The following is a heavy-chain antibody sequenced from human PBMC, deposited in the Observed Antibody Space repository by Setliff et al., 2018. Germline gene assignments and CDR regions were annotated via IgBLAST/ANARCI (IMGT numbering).Heavy chain of an antibody. V-gene: IGHV4-34*12. CDR2: IIHSGST. CDR1: GGSFSGYY. J-gene: IGHJ4*02. CDR3: ARSFSRLWHFLLDY. D-gene: IGHD2-21*01. Sequence: SETLSLTCAVYGGSFSGYYWSWIRQPPGKRLEWIGEIIHSGSTNYNPSLKSRVTISMDTSKNQFSLKVSSVTAADTAVYYCARSFSRLWHFLLDYWGQGALVTVSS.